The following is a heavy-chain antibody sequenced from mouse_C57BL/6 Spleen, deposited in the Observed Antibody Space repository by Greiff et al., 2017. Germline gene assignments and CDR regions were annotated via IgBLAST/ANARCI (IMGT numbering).Heavy chain of an antibody. D-gene: IGHD2-4*01. Sequence: VQLQQPGAELVKPGASVKLSCKASGYTFTSYWMHWVKQRPGQGLEWIGMIHPNSGSTNYNEKFKSKATLTVDKSSSTAYMQLSSLTSEDSAVYYCARSNYDYDVFDYWGQGTTLTVSS. CDR3: ARSNYDYDVFDY. CDR1: GYTFTSYW. V-gene: IGHV1-64*01. CDR2: IHPNSGST. J-gene: IGHJ2*01.